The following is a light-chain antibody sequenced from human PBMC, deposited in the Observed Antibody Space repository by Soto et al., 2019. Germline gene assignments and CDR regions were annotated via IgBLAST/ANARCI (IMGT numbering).Light chain of an antibody. CDR1: QSVSSN. V-gene: IGKV3-15*01. J-gene: IGKJ1*01. Sequence: EIVMTQSPATLSVSPGERATLSCMASQSVSSNLAWYQQKPCQAPRLLIYGASTRATGIPARFSGSGSGTEFTLTISSLQYEDFAVYYCQQYNNWPPWTFGQGTKVDIK. CDR3: QQYNNWPPWT. CDR2: GAS.